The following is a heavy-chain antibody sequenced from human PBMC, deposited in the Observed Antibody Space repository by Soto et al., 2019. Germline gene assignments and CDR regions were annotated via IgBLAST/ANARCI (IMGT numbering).Heavy chain of an antibody. CDR3: ARKGGYCSSTSCTRYGFDP. CDR1: GYSFPSYW. V-gene: IGHV5-51*01. D-gene: IGHD2-2*01. J-gene: IGHJ5*02. CDR2: IYPADSDT. Sequence: PGETLKISCKGSGYSFPSYWIGWVRQMPGKGLEWMGIIYPADSDTRYSPSFQGQVTISADKSISTAYLQWSSLKASDTAMYYCARKGGYCSSTSCTRYGFDPWGQGTLVTVS.